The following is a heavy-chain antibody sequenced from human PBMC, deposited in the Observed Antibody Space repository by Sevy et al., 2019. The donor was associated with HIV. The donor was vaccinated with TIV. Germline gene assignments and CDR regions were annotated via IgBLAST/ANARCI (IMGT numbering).Heavy chain of an antibody. CDR3: ASKRGYSSGPFDY. Sequence: SETLSLTCTVSGGSVSSSDYYWSWIRQPPGKGLQWVGYIYYSGGTYYNPFLNSRVSMSVDTSKNQFSLKLSSVTAAGTAVYYCASKRGYSSGPFDYWGQGTLVTVSS. CDR1: GGSVSSSDYY. J-gene: IGHJ4*02. CDR2: IYYSGGT. D-gene: IGHD5-18*01. V-gene: IGHV4-30-4*01.